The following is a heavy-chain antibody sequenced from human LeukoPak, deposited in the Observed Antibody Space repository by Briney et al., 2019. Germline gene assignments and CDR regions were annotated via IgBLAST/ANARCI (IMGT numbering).Heavy chain of an antibody. CDR2: FDPEDGET. CDR3: ATDRGYGDHDAFDI. Sequence: ASVKLSCKVSGYTLTELSMHWVRQAPGKGLEWTGGFDPEDGETIYAQKFHGRVTMTEDTSTDTAYMELSSLRSEDTAVYYCATDRGYGDHDAFDIWGQGTMVTVSS. J-gene: IGHJ3*02. CDR1: GYTLTELS. D-gene: IGHD4-17*01. V-gene: IGHV1-24*01.